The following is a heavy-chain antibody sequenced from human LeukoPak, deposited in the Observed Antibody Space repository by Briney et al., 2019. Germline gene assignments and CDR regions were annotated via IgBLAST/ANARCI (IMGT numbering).Heavy chain of an antibody. CDR2: ISGSGGST. Sequence: GGSLRLSCAASGFTFSSYGMHWVRQAPGKGLEWVSAISGSGGSTYYADSVKGRFTISRDNSKNTLYLQMNSLRAEDTALYYCAKGDYGDHERSRYGMDVWGQGTTVTVSS. CDR3: AKGDYGDHERSRYGMDV. J-gene: IGHJ6*02. CDR1: GFTFSSYG. V-gene: IGHV3-23*01. D-gene: IGHD4-17*01.